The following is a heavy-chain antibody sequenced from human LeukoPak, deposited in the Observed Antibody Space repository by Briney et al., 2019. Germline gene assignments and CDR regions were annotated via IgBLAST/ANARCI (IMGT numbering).Heavy chain of an antibody. CDR3: ARDRLEEAGCSHFDY. V-gene: IGHV3-21*01. CDR2: ISSIISSYI. Sequence: GGCLRLSCAASVFTFSSYSMNCVRQAPVKRLEWVSSISSIISSYIYYPDSVKGRFTISRDNAKNSLYRRVKILRTEETTVDYCARDRLEEAGCSHFDYWGQGTVVTVSS. J-gene: IGHJ4*02. D-gene: IGHD6-19*01. CDR1: VFTFSSYS.